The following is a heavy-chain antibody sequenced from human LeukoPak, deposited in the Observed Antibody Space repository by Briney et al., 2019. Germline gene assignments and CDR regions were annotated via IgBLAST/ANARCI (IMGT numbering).Heavy chain of an antibody. CDR3: ARGEWELLKFDY. V-gene: IGHV1-46*01. Sequence: ASVKVSCKASGYTFTSYYMHWVRQAPGQGLEWMGIINPSGGSTSYAQKFQGRVTMPRDMSTSTVYMELSSLRSEDTAVYYCARGEWELLKFDYWGQGTLVTVSS. CDR2: INPSGGST. CDR1: GYTFTSYY. D-gene: IGHD1-26*01. J-gene: IGHJ4*02.